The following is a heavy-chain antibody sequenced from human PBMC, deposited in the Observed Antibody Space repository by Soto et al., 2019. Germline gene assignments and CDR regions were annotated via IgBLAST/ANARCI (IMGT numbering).Heavy chain of an antibody. J-gene: IGHJ4*02. CDR2: ISGSGGST. CDR1: GFTFSSYA. D-gene: IGHD3-3*01. CDR3: AKDLGSGQSDPLFDY. V-gene: IGHV3-23*01. Sequence: GGSLRLSCAASGFTFSSYAMSWVRQAPGKGLEWVTAISGSGGSTYYADSVKGRFTISRDNSKNTLYLQMNSLRAEDTAVYYCAKDLGSGQSDPLFDYWGQGTLVTVSS.